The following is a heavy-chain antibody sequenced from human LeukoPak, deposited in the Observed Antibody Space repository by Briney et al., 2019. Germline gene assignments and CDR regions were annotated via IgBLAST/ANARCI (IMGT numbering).Heavy chain of an antibody. CDR2: IGAGGDT. D-gene: IGHD3-16*01. CDR3: VREGLDYYYRRPAHFDY. CDR1: GFTFSTYD. Sequence: HTGGSLRLSCAASGFTFSTYDFHGVRQAAGKGLEWVSAIGAGGDTYYPGSVRGRFTISRENAKKFLYLQMNRLSAGDTAVYYCVREGLDYYYRRPAHFDYWGQGTLVTVSS. J-gene: IGHJ4*02. V-gene: IGHV3-13*04.